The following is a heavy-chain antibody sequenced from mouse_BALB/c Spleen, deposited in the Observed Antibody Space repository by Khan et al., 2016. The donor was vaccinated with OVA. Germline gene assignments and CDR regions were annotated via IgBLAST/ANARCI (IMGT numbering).Heavy chain of an antibody. CDR1: GYTFTSYW. CDR2: IFPGTGTT. CDR3: ARGYFGNYEFVY. Sequence: QVQLQQPGAELVKPGASVKLSCKTSGYTFTSYWIQWVKQRPGQGLGWIGQIFPGTGTTYYNENFKGKATLTVDTSANTASMQFSSLTTEDSAVYFCARGYFGNYEFVYWGQGTLVTVSP. V-gene: IGHV1S132*01. D-gene: IGHD2-1*01. J-gene: IGHJ3*01.